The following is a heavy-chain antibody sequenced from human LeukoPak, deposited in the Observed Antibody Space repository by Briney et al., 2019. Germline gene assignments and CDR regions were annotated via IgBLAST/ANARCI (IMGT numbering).Heavy chain of an antibody. V-gene: IGHV1-2*02. Sequence: ASVKVSCKASGYTFTGYYIHWVRQAPGQGLEWMGWINPNSGGTNYAQKFQGRVTMTRDTSISTAYMELSRLRSDDTAVYYCARVMAYYYDSSGYRNWFDPWGQGTLVTVSS. J-gene: IGHJ5*02. CDR2: INPNSGGT. CDR1: GYTFTGYY. CDR3: ARVMAYYYDSSGYRNWFDP. D-gene: IGHD3-22*01.